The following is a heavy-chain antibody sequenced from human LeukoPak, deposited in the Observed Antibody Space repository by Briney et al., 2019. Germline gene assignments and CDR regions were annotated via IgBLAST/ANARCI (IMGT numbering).Heavy chain of an antibody. V-gene: IGHV3-53*01. D-gene: IGHD1-26*01. Sequence: PGGSLRLSCAASGFTVSSTYMNWVRQAPGKGLEWVSVIYSGGTTYYADSVKGRFTISRDNSKNTLYLQMNSLRAEDTAVYYCAKDASGSYYGFYYYYYMDVWGKGTTVTVSS. CDR1: GFTVSSTY. CDR2: IYSGGTT. J-gene: IGHJ6*03. CDR3: AKDASGSYYGFYYYYYMDV.